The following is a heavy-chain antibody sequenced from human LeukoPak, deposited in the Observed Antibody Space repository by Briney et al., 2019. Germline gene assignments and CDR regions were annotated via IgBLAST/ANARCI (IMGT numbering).Heavy chain of an antibody. CDR2: MNPNSSNT. Sequence: ASVKVSCKASGYTFTSYDINWVRQATGQGLEWMGWMNPNSSNTGYAQKFQGRVTMTRNTSISTAYMELSSLRSDDTAVYYCARDGEYSSSWYFNYYYYYMDVWGKGTTVTVSS. D-gene: IGHD6-13*01. CDR1: GYTFTSYD. J-gene: IGHJ6*03. CDR3: ARDGEYSSSWYFNYYYYYMDV. V-gene: IGHV1-8*01.